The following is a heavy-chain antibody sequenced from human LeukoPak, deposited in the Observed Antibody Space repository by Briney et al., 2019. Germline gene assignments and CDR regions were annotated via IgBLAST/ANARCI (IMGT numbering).Heavy chain of an antibody. V-gene: IGHV3-21*01. J-gene: IGHJ4*02. CDR1: GFTFSSYS. CDR3: ASAPDTIAAAGTAVY. CDR2: ISSSSSYI. D-gene: IGHD6-13*01. Sequence: GGSLRLSCAASGFTFSSYSMNWVRQAPGKGLEWVSSISSSSSYIYYADSVKGRFTISRDNAKNSLYLQMNSLRAEDTAVYYCASAPDTIAAAGTAVYWGQGTLVTVSS.